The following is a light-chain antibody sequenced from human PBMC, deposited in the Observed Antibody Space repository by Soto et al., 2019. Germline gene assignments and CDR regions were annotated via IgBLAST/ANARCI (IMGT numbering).Light chain of an antibody. J-gene: IGLJ3*02. CDR3: YSWASSNTWV. Sequence: QSALTQPPSVSGSPGKSVTISCTGTGSDVGSYNRVSWYQQPPGTAPKLIIYEVTTRPSGVPGRFSGSKSGNTASLTISGLQAEDEADYYCYSWASSNTWVFGGGTKLTVL. V-gene: IGLV2-18*02. CDR1: GSDVGSYNR. CDR2: EVT.